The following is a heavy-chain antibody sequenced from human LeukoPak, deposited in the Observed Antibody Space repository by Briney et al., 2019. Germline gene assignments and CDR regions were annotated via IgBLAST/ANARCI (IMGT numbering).Heavy chain of an antibody. CDR3: AKDRTPDGFYSIDY. Sequence: GGSLRLSCTGSGFTFGIYAMNWVRQAPGKGLEWVSVITGNSGLIDYADSVKGRFTISRDNDRNTLYLQTTTLRAEDTAIYFCAKDRTPDGFYSIDYWGQGVLVTVSS. D-gene: IGHD2-15*01. CDR2: ITGNSGLI. J-gene: IGHJ4*02. CDR1: GFTFGIYA. V-gene: IGHV3-23*01.